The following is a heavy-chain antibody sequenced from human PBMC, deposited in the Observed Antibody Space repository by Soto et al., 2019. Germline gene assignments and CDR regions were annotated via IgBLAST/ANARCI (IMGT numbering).Heavy chain of an antibody. CDR3: TTDPGDYEDF. V-gene: IGHV3-15*01. D-gene: IGHD4-17*01. J-gene: IGHJ4*02. CDR2: IKNRADGGTT. Sequence: EVQLVESGGDLVKPGGCLRLSCTASGIAFTNAWMSWVRQAPGKGLEWVGRIKNRADGGTTDYAAPVRGRFTISRDDSKNTLFSQMNSLEAEDTAVYYCTTDPGDYEDFWGQGTLATVSS. CDR1: GIAFTNAW.